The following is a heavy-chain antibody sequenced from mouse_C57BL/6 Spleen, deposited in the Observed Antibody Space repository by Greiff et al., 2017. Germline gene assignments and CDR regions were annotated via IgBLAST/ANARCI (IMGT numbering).Heavy chain of an antibody. Sequence: QVQLQQPGAELVRPGTSVKLSCKASGYTFTSYWMHWVKQRPGQGLEWIGVIDPSDSYTNYNQKFKGKATLTVDTSSRQAYMQLSSLTSEDSAVYYCARGGYSKRGLDFDYWGQGTTLTVSS. D-gene: IGHD2-5*01. CDR2: IDPSDSYT. CDR3: ARGGYSKRGLDFDY. CDR1: GYTFTSYW. V-gene: IGHV1-59*01. J-gene: IGHJ2*01.